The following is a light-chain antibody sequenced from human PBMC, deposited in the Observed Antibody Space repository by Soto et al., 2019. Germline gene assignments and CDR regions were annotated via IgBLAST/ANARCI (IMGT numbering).Light chain of an antibody. CDR1: SNDVGGYNF. Sequence: QSALTQPRSVSGSLGQSVTISCTGTSNDVGGYNFVSWYQQHPGKVPKLFIYDVSRRPSGVPDRFSGSKSGNTASLTISGRQAEDAADYYCSSYAGSYTLLFGGGTKLTVL. CDR3: SSYAGSYTLL. V-gene: IGLV2-11*01. CDR2: DVS. J-gene: IGLJ2*01.